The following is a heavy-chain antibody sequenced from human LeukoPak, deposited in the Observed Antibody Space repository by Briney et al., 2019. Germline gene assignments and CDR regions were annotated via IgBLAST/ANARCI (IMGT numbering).Heavy chain of an antibody. Sequence: SETLSLTCTVSGGSISSSSYYWGWIRQPPGKGLEWIGSIYYSGSTYYIPSLKSRVTISLDTSKNQFSLKLTSVTAADTAVYYCASGQNPRTSDAFDIWGQGTMVTVSS. D-gene: IGHD1-14*01. J-gene: IGHJ3*02. CDR3: ASGQNPRTSDAFDI. CDR2: IYYSGST. CDR1: GGSISSSSYY. V-gene: IGHV4-39*07.